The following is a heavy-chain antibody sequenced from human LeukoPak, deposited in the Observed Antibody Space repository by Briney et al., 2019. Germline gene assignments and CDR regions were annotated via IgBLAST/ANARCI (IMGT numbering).Heavy chain of an antibody. CDR3: AGIPRGWHFDY. CDR1: GFTFSSYE. CDR2: ISVSSSTM. V-gene: IGHV3-48*03. D-gene: IGHD5-24*01. J-gene: IGHJ4*02. Sequence: PGGSLRLSCAASGFTFSSYEVNCVRQAPGKGLEWVSHISVSSSTMSYADSVKGRFTISRDNAKNSLYLQMNSLRAEDTAVYYCAGIPRGWHFDYWGQGTLVTVSS.